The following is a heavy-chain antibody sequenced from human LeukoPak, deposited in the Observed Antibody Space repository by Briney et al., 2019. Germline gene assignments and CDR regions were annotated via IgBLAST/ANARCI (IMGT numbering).Heavy chain of an antibody. D-gene: IGHD1-26*01. CDR3: KVGARSADY. V-gene: IGHV4-30-2*01. CDR1: GGSISSGGYS. CDR2: IYHSGST. Sequence: SQTLSLTCAVSGGSISSGGYSWSWIRQPPGKGLEWIGYIYHSGSTYYNPSLKSRVTISVDTSKNQFSLKLSSVTAADTAVYYCKVGARSADYWGQGTLVTVSS. J-gene: IGHJ4*02.